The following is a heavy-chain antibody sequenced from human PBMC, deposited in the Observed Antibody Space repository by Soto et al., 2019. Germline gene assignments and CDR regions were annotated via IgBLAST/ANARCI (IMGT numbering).Heavy chain of an antibody. CDR2: VSYDGSKK. Sequence: QVQLVESGGGVVQPGRSLRLSCAASGFTFSAYGMHWVRQAPGKGLEWVAVVSYDGSKKYYADSVKGRFTISRDNSKNTLYLQMNSLRGEDTAVYYCAKEGVTSCFDYWGQETLVTVSS. CDR1: GFTFSAYG. CDR3: AKEGVTSCFDY. V-gene: IGHV3-30*18. J-gene: IGHJ4*02. D-gene: IGHD3-10*01.